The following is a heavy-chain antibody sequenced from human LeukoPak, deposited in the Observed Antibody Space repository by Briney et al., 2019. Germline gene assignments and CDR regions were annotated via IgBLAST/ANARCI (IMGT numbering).Heavy chain of an antibody. CDR1: GFTFTTYC. V-gene: IGHV3-7*01. D-gene: IGHD3-10*01. CDR3: VKVAKYYYGSETYYFFEH. CDR2: INQDGTEK. J-gene: IGHJ4*02. Sequence: GGSLRLSCAASGFTFTTYCMSWVRQLPGKGLEWVANINQDGTEKYYVDSVKGRFTISRDNAKNSLDLQMNSLRVEDTGIYYCVKVAKYYYGSETYYFFEHWGQGIPVTASS.